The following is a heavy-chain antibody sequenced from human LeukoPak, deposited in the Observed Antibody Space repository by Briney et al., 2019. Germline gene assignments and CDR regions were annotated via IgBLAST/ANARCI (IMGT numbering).Heavy chain of an antibody. Sequence: SETLSLTCTVSGGSISSYYWSWIRQPPGKGLEWIGYIYYSGSTNYNPSLKSRVTISVDTSKNQFSLKLSSVTAADTAVYYCARGVYYDILTGYFDYWGQGTLVTVSS. J-gene: IGHJ4*02. CDR3: ARGVYYDILTGYFDY. V-gene: IGHV4-59*12. CDR1: GGSISSYY. D-gene: IGHD3-9*01. CDR2: IYYSGST.